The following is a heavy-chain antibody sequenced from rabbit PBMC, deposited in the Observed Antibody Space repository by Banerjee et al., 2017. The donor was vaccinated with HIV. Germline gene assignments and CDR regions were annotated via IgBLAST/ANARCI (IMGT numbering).Heavy chain of an antibody. J-gene: IGHJ4*01. CDR1: GFSFSSNYW. CDR2: IGVGSDTT. V-gene: IGHV1S45*01. Sequence: QEYLEESGGDLVKPEGSLTLTCTASGFSFSSNYWICWVRQAPGKGLEWVGCIGVGSDTTYYATWAKGRFTITKTSSTTVTLQMTSLTAADTATYFCARGGVIGWNFNLWGPGTLVTVS. CDR3: ARGGVIGWNFNL. D-gene: IGHD1-1*01.